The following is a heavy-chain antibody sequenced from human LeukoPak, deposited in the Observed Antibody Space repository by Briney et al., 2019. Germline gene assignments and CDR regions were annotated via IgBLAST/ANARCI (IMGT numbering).Heavy chain of an antibody. Sequence: SGPTLVNPTQTLTLTCTFSGFSLSTSGMRVSWIRQPPGKALEWLARIEWDDDKFYSTSLKTRLTISKDTSKNQVVLTMTNMDPVDAATYYCARSPTKYCSGGSCYGAFDYWGQGTLVTVSS. J-gene: IGHJ4*02. D-gene: IGHD2-15*01. CDR2: IEWDDDK. CDR3: ARSPTKYCSGGSCYGAFDY. V-gene: IGHV2-70*04. CDR1: GFSLSTSGMR.